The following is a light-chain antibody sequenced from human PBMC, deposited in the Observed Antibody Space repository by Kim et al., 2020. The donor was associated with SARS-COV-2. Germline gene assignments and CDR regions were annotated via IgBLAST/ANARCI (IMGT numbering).Light chain of an antibody. CDR1: QSVNFR. CDR2: KAS. Sequence: DIQMTQSPSTLSASVGERVTITCWASQSVNFRVAWYQQKPGKAPRLLIYKASTLQSGVPSRFSGSGSGTEFTLTISSLQPADVATYLCQQFDTFWTFGQGTKVDIK. CDR3: QQFDTFWT. V-gene: IGKV1-5*03. J-gene: IGKJ1*01.